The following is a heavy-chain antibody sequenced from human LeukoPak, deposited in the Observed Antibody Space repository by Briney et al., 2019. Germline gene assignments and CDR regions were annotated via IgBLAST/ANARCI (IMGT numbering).Heavy chain of an antibody. V-gene: IGHV3-23*01. D-gene: IGHD1-7*01. CDR3: AKDQAANWNYGL. J-gene: IGHJ4*02. CDR1: GFTFSSYA. Sequence: GSLRLSCAASGFTFSSYAMSWVRQAPGKGLEWVSAISGSGGSTYYADSVKGRFTISRDNSKNTLYLQMNSLRAEDTAVYYCAKDQAANWNYGLWGQGTLVTVSS. CDR2: ISGSGGST.